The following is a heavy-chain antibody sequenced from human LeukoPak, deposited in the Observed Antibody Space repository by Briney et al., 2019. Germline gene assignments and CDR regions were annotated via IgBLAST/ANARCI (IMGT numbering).Heavy chain of an antibody. D-gene: IGHD3-16*01. CDR2: INDDGSAT. V-gene: IGHV3-74*01. J-gene: IGHJ4*02. CDR1: GFTFSNYW. Sequence: GGSPRLSCAASGFTFSNYWMHWVRQVPGKGLVWVSRINDDGSATFYADSVKGRFTISRDNAKNSLYLQMNSLRAEDTAVYYCARDVIAFGGALDWGQGTLVTVSS. CDR3: ARDVIAFGGALD.